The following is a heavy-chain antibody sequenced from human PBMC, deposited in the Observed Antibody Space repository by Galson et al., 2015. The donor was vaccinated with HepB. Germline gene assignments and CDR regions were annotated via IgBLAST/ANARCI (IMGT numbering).Heavy chain of an antibody. J-gene: IGHJ4*02. CDR2: LSGSGDNK. V-gene: IGHV3-21*01. Sequence: SLRLSCADSGFSFNTYAMGWVRQAPGKGPEWVSALSGSGDNKYYADSVKGRFTISRDNTKNSVYLQMNSLRAEDTAVYFCARVADSDYGDHAHFDYWGQGILVTVSS. CDR3: ARVADSDYGDHAHFDY. D-gene: IGHD4-17*01. CDR1: GFSFNTYA.